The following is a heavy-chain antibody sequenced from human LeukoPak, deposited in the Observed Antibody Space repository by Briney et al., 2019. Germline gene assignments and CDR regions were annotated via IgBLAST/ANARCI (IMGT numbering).Heavy chain of an antibody. V-gene: IGHV3-74*01. D-gene: IGHD6-6*01. CDR3: ARATIAARPSRYYFDY. J-gene: IGHJ4*02. Sequence: GGSLRLSCAASGFTFDDYGMSWVRQAPGKGLVWVSRINSDGSSTSYADSVKGRFTISRDNAKNSLYLQMNSLRAEDTAVYYCARATIAARPSRYYFDYWGQGTLVTVSS. CDR2: INSDGSST. CDR1: GFTFDDYG.